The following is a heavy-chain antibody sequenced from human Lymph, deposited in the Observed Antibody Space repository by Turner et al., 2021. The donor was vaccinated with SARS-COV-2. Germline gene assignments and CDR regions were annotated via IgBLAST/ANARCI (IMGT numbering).Heavy chain of an antibody. CDR2: IYSGGTT. J-gene: IGHJ6*02. CDR3: ARDLGTYGMDV. CDR1: GIIVSRNY. Sequence: EVQLVETGGGLIQPGGSLSLSCAASGIIVSRNYMNWVRQAPGKGLERVSVIYSGGTTYYADSVKGRFTISRDNSKNTLYLQMNSLRVEDTAVYYCARDLGTYGMDVWGQGTTVTVSS. D-gene: IGHD6-13*01. V-gene: IGHV3-53*02.